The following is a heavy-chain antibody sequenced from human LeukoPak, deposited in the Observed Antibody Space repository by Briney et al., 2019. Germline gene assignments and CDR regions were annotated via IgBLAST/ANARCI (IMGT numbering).Heavy chain of an antibody. D-gene: IGHD6-13*01. CDR1: GGSISSSGYY. CDR2: IYYSGST. Sequence: SETLSLTCTVSGGSISSSGYYWGWIRQPPGKGLERIGSIYYSGSTYYNPSLKSRVTMSVDTSKNQFSLKLSSVTAADTAVYYCAREWSGYSSSWYDGGRAFDIWGQGTMVTVSS. J-gene: IGHJ3*02. CDR3: AREWSGYSSSWYDGGRAFDI. V-gene: IGHV4-39*07.